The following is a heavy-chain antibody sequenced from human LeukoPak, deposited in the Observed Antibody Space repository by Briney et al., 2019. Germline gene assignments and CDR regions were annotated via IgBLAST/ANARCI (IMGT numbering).Heavy chain of an antibody. V-gene: IGHV3-11*05. J-gene: IGHJ4*02. CDR2: ISSSSSYT. Sequence: GGSLRLSCAASGXTFSDYYVSWIRQAPGKGLEWISYISSSSSYTNYVDSVKGRFTISRDNAKNSLYLQMNSLRAEDTAVYYCVRAVSVSSYYFDCWGQGTLVTVSS. CDR1: GXTFSDYY. D-gene: IGHD5/OR15-5a*01. CDR3: VRAVSVSSYYFDC.